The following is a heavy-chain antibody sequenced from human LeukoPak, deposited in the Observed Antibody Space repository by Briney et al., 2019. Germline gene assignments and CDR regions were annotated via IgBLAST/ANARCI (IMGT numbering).Heavy chain of an antibody. Sequence: SETLSLTCAVYGGSFSGYYWSWIRQPPGKGLEWIGEINHSGSTNYNPSLKSRVTISVVTSKNQFSLKLSSVTAADTAVYYCARARRLARPFDYWGQGTLVTVSS. CDR2: INHSGST. D-gene: IGHD6-19*01. V-gene: IGHV4-34*01. J-gene: IGHJ4*02. CDR1: GGSFSGYY. CDR3: ARARRLARPFDY.